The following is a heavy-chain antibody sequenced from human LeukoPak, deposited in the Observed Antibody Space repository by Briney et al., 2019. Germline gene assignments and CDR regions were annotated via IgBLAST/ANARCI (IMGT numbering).Heavy chain of an antibody. CDR1: GYTFTGYY. Sequence: GASVKVSCKASGYTFTGYYMHWVRQAPGQGLEGIGWINPNSGGTNYAQKFQGWVNMTRDTSISTAYMELSRLRSDDPAVYYCARVGSGSYWDYFDYWGQGTLVTVSS. CDR3: ARVGSGSYWDYFDY. J-gene: IGHJ4*02. CDR2: INPNSGGT. V-gene: IGHV1-2*04. D-gene: IGHD3-10*01.